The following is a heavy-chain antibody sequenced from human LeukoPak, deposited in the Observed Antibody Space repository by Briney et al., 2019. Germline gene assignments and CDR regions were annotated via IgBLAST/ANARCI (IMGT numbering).Heavy chain of an antibody. CDR2: IIPIFGAA. CDR3: ARAARTLFGVFIIAAFDI. J-gene: IGHJ3*02. D-gene: IGHD3-3*01. Sequence: SVKVSCRASGGTFSRYGINWVRQAPGQGLEWMGGIIPIFGAANYAQKFQGRVTITADTSTNTAYMELGSLRSEDAAVYYCARAARTLFGVFIIAAFDIWGQGTMVTVSS. V-gene: IGHV1-69*06. CDR1: GGTFSRYG.